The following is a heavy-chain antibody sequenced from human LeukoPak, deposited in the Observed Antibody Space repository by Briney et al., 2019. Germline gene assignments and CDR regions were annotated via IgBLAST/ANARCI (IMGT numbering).Heavy chain of an antibody. CDR1: GYSFTSYW. D-gene: IGHD6-19*01. CDR3: AIAVAGLCWFDH. J-gene: IGHJ5*02. Sequence: GESLKISCKGSGYSFTSYWIGCVRPMPGKGLEWMGIINPRDSDTRYSPSFQGQVTISADKSISTAYLQWSSLKASDTAMYYCAIAVAGLCWFDHWGQGTLVTVSS. V-gene: IGHV5-51*01. CDR2: INPRDSDT.